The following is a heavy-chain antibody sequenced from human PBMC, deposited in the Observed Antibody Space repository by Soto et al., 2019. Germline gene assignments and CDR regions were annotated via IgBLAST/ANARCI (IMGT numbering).Heavy chain of an antibody. V-gene: IGHV4-39*01. CDR2: IYYSGST. D-gene: IGHD6-13*01. CDR3: ARRRIAAAGIEYYYYGMDV. J-gene: IGHJ6*02. Sequence: SETLSLTCPVAGGSSSGSSDYWGGIRPPAGKGLEWIGSIYYSGSTYYNPSLKSRVTISVDTSKNQFSLKLSSVTAADTAVYYCARRRIAAAGIEYYYYGMDVWGQGTTGTGS. CDR1: GGSSSGSSDY.